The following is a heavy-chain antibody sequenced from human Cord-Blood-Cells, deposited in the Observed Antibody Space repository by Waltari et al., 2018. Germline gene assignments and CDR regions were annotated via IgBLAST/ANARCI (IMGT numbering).Heavy chain of an antibody. CDR3: ARYGSGSSYYYYYGMDV. J-gene: IGHJ6*02. CDR2: IDYSGGT. D-gene: IGHD3-10*01. Sequence: QLQLQESGPGLVKPSETLSLTCLVSGGSISSSSYYWGWLRQPHGQGLEWIGSIDYSGGTYYNPSLKSRVTISVDTSKNQFSLKLSSVTAADTAVYYCARYGSGSSYYYYYGMDVWGQGTTVTVSS. CDR1: GGSISSSSYY. V-gene: IGHV4-39*01.